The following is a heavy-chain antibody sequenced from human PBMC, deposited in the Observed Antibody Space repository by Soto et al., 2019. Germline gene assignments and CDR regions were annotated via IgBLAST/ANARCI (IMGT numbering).Heavy chain of an antibody. CDR3: AKDIEEVVYYYGMDV. CDR2: ISYDGNNK. Sequence: GGSLRLSCAASGFTFSSYGMHWVRQAPGKGLEWVALISYDGNNKYYADSVKGRFTISRDNSKNTLFLQMNSLRAEDTAVYYCAKDIEEVVYYYGMDVWGQGTTVTVSS. J-gene: IGHJ6*02. V-gene: IGHV3-30*18. CDR1: GFTFSSYG. D-gene: IGHD1-26*01.